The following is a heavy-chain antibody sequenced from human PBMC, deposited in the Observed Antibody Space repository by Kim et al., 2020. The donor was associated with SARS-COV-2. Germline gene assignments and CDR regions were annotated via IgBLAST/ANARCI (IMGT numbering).Heavy chain of an antibody. CDR1: GYTFTSYG. D-gene: IGHD6-13*01. CDR3: ASAIDSSSWCVY. CDR2: ISAYNGNT. Sequence: ASVKVSFKASGYTFTSYGISWVRQAPGQGLEWMGWISAYNGNTNYAQKLQGRVTMTTDTSTSTAYMELRSLRSDDTAVYYCASAIDSSSWCVYWGQGTLVTVSS. V-gene: IGHV1-18*01. J-gene: IGHJ4*02.